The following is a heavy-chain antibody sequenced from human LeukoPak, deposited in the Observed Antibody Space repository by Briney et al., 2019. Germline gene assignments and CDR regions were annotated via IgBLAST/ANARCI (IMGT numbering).Heavy chain of an antibody. V-gene: IGHV3-23*01. Sequence: GGSLRLSCAASGFTFSNYAMSWVRQAPGKGLEWVSVISGGGAPTYYADSVKGRFTVSRDNSKNTLYLQMNSLRAEDTAVYYCANGPAVSRPRDGMDVWGQGTTVTVSS. CDR2: ISGGGAPT. CDR3: ANGPAVSRPRDGMDV. J-gene: IGHJ6*02. CDR1: GFTFSNYA. D-gene: IGHD2-2*01.